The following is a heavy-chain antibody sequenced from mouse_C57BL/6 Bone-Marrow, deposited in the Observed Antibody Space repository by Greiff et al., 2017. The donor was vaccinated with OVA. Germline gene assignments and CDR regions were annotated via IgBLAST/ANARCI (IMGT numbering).Heavy chain of an antibody. CDR3: ARHLSWFAY. CDR1: GFTFSDYG. CDR2: ISSGSSTI. J-gene: IGHJ3*01. V-gene: IGHV5-17*03. Sequence: EVKLMESGGGLVKPGGSLKLSCAASGFTFSDYGMHWVRQAPEKGLEWVAYISSGSSTIYYADTVKGRFTISRDNAKNTLFLQMSSLKSEDTAMYYCARHLSWFAYWGQGTLVTVSA.